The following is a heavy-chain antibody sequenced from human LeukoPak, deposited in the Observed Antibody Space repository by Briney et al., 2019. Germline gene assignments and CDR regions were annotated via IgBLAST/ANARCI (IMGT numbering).Heavy chain of an antibody. CDR1: GFSLSTSGVG. J-gene: IGHJ4*02. CDR2: IYWNDDK. CDR3: ARKAQSGYYSTYFDY. D-gene: IGHD3-22*01. V-gene: IGHV2-5*01. Sequence: SGPTLVNPTQTLTLTCTFSGFSLSTSGVGVGWIRQPPGKALEWLALIYWNDDKRYSPSLKSRLTITKDTSKNQVVLTMTNMDPVDTATYYCARKAQSGYYSTYFDYWGQGTLVTVSS.